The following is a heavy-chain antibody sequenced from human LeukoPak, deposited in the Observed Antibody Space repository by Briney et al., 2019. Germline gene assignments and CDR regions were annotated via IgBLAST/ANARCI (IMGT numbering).Heavy chain of an antibody. CDR1: GGSISSSNYY. J-gene: IGHJ5*02. Sequence: SETLSLTCTVSGGSISSSNYYWGWIRQPPGKGLEWIGTIFYSGSTYYNPSLKSRVTISVDTSKNQFSLEVSSVTASDTAVYHCASARDVVVTPTLEPDNWFDPWGQGTLVTVSS. V-gene: IGHV4-39*01. CDR2: IFYSGST. D-gene: IGHD2-21*02. CDR3: ASARDVVVTPTLEPDNWFDP.